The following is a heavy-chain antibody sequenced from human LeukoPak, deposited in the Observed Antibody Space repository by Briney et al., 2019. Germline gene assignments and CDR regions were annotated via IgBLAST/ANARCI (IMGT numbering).Heavy chain of an antibody. CDR1: GFTFSSYG. V-gene: IGHV3-30*03. CDR2: ISYDGSNK. J-gene: IGHJ3*02. CDR3: ARARYGDYPPRGAFDI. D-gene: IGHD4-17*01. Sequence: GGSLRLSCAASGFTFSSYGMHWVRQAPGKGLEWVAVISYDGSNKYYADSVKGRFTISRDNSKNTLYLQMNSLRAEDTAVYCCARARYGDYPPRGAFDIWGQGTMVTVSS.